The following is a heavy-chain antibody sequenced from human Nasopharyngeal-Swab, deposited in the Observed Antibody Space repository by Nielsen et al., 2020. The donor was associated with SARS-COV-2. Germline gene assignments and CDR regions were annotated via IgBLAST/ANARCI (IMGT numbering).Heavy chain of an antibody. J-gene: IGHJ4*02. CDR3: AKDCAPYSSGYDY. V-gene: IGHV3-9*01. CDR1: GFTFDDYA. Sequence: SLKISCAASGFTFDDYAMHWVRQAPGKGLEWVSGISWNSGSIGYADSVKGRFTISRDNAKNSLYLQMNSLRAGDTALYYCAKDCAPYSSGYDYWGQGTLVTVSS. CDR2: ISWNSGSI. D-gene: IGHD6-19*01.